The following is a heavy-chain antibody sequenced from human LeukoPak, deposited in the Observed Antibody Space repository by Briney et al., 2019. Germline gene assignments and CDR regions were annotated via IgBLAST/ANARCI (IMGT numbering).Heavy chain of an antibody. CDR2: IYSGGST. J-gene: IGHJ3*02. CDR3: ARTVGALDAFDI. V-gene: IGHV3-66*02. D-gene: IGHD1-26*01. CDR1: GFTLSSNY. Sequence: PRGSLRLSWAASGFTLSSNYMSWVRQAPGEGLEWVSVIYSGGSTYYADSVKGRFTISRDNSKNTLYLQMNSLRAEDTAVYYCARTVGALDAFDIWGQGTMVTVSS.